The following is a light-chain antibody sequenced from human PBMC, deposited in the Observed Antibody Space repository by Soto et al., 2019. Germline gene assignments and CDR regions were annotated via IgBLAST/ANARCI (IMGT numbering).Light chain of an antibody. CDR3: RSYTSSSTPYV. Sequence: QSALTQPASVSGSPGQSITISCTGTSSDVGGYNYVSWYQQHPGKAPKLMIYEVSNRPSGVSNRFSGSKSGNTASLTISGLQPEDEADYSCRSYTSSSTPYVFGTGTKVTVL. J-gene: IGLJ1*01. V-gene: IGLV2-14*01. CDR2: EVS. CDR1: SSDVGGYNY.